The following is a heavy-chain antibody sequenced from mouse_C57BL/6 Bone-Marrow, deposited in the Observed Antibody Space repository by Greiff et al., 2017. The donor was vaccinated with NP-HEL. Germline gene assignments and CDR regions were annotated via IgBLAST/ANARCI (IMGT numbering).Heavy chain of an antibody. D-gene: IGHD2-4*01. CDR3: ARKYYDYDERDWYFDV. J-gene: IGHJ1*03. Sequence: VKLQQSGPGLVQPSQSLSITCTVSGFSLTSYGVHWVRQSPGKGLEWLGVIWSGGSTDYNAAFISRLSISKDNSKSQVFFKMNSLQADDTAIYYCARKYYDYDERDWYFDVWGTGTTVTVSS. CDR1: GFSLTSYG. V-gene: IGHV2-2*01. CDR2: IWSGGST.